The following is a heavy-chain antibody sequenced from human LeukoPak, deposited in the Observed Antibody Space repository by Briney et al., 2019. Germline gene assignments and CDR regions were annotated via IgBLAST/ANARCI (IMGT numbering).Heavy chain of an antibody. V-gene: IGHV4-4*09. J-gene: IGHJ4*02. CDR1: GGSISSYY. CDR2: IYHSGGT. Sequence: SETLSLTCTVSGGSISSYYWSWIRQPPGKGLEWIGYIYHSGGTDYNPSLKSRVTISVDTSKSQFSLKLTSVTAADTAVYYCATLTTVVTAYYFDYWGQGTLVTVSS. D-gene: IGHD4-23*01. CDR3: ATLTTVVTAYYFDY.